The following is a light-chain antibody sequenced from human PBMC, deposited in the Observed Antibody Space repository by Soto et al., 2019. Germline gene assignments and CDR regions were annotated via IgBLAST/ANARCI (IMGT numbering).Light chain of an antibody. J-gene: IGLJ1*01. V-gene: IGLV2-14*01. CDR2: EVT. Sequence: QSVLTQPACVSVSPGRSITISGTGTTGDIGSYNRVSWYQQHPGKAPKLIIYEVTDRPSGVSNRFSGSKSGNTASLTISGLQAEDEAEYYCSSYTNINTRACVFGTGTKVTVL. CDR1: TGDIGSYNR. CDR3: SSYTNINTRACV.